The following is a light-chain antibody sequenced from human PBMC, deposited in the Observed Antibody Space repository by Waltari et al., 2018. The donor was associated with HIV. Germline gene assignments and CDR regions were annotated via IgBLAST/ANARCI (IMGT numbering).Light chain of an antibody. CDR3: HVWDSFSDHRV. CDR2: YDT. V-gene: IGLV3-21*02. J-gene: IGLJ2*01. Sequence: SYVLTQPPSVSVAPGQTARISCEGDNLGSKSVHWYQQKPGQAQVLVVYYDTDRPSGIPERFSGSNSGNTATLIISGVEAGDEADYYCHVWDSFSDHRVFGVGTELTVL. CDR1: NLGSKS.